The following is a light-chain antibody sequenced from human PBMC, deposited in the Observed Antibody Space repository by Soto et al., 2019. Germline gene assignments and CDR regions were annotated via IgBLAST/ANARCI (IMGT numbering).Light chain of an antibody. CDR1: SSDVGSYNL. V-gene: IGLV2-23*01. J-gene: IGLJ2*01. CDR3: CAFVRSNALL. CDR2: EDN. Sequence: QSALTQPASVSGSPGQSITISCTVTSSDVGSYNLVSWYQHHPGKAPKFIIYEDNKRPSGVSNRFSGSKSGNTASLTISGLQAEDEADYYCCAFVRSNALLFGGGTKVTVL.